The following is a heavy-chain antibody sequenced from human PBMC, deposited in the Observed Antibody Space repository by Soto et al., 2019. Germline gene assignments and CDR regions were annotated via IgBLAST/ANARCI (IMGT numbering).Heavy chain of an antibody. D-gene: IGHD3-22*01. J-gene: IGHJ5*02. CDR2: IWYDGSNK. CDR1: GFTFSSYG. V-gene: IGHV3-33*08. Sequence: GGSLRLSCAASGFTFSSYGMHWVRQAPGKGLEWVAVIWYDGSNKYYADSVKGRFTTSRDNSKNTLYLQMNSLRAEDTAVYYCARALMAYYYDSSGFDPWGQGTLVTVSS. CDR3: ARALMAYYYDSSGFDP.